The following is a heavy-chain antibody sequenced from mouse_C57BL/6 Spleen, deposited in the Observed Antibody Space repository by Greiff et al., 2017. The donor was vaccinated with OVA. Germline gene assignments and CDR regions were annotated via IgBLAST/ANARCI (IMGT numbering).Heavy chain of an antibody. CDR1: GFTFSDYY. D-gene: IGHD1-1*01. CDR2: INYDDSST. J-gene: IGHJ1*03. Sequence: EVQLVESEGGLVQPGSSMKLSCTASGFTFSDYYMAWVRQVPEKGLEWVANINYDDSSTYYLDSLKSRFIISRDKAKNILYLQMSSLKSEDTAPYYCARDPYGSSYWYFDVWGTGTTVTVSS. CDR3: ARDPYGSSYWYFDV. V-gene: IGHV5-16*01.